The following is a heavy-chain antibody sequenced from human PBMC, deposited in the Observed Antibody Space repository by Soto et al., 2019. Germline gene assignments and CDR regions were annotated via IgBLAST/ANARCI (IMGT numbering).Heavy chain of an antibody. D-gene: IGHD5-18*01. CDR1: GFTFSSYA. J-gene: IGHJ3*02. Sequence: QVQLVESGGGVVQPGRSLRLSCAASGFTFSSYAMHWVRQAPGKGLEWVAVISYDGSNKYYADSVKGRFTISRDNSQNTLHLQVSSLRADATAVYYCARRGSSYGGGAGAFDIWGQGPMVTVSS. CDR3: ARRGSSYGGGAGAFDI. CDR2: ISYDGSNK. V-gene: IGHV3-30-3*01.